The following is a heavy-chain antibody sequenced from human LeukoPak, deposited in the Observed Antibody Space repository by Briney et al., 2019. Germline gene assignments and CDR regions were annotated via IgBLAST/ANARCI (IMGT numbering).Heavy chain of an antibody. CDR3: ARVGQLGSGYSLDY. Sequence: TGGSLRLSCAASGFTFSSYSMNWVRQAPGKGLEWVSSISSSSSYIYYADSVKGRFTISRDNAKNSLYLQMNSLRAEDTAVYYCARVGQLGSGYSLDYWGQGTLVTVSS. CDR1: GFTFSSYS. V-gene: IGHV3-21*01. CDR2: ISSSSSYI. J-gene: IGHJ4*02. D-gene: IGHD3-3*01.